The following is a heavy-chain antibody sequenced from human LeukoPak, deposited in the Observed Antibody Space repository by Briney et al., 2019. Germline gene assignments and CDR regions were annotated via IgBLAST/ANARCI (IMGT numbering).Heavy chain of an antibody. J-gene: IGHJ5*02. Sequence: PGGSLGLSCAASGFTFSSYAMSWVRQAPGKGLEWVSAISGSGGSTYYADSVKGRFTISRDNSKNTLYLQMNSLRAEDTAVYYCAKGILWPDRHWFDPWGQGTLVTVSS. CDR3: AKGILWPDRHWFDP. D-gene: IGHD2-21*01. CDR1: GFTFSSYA. CDR2: ISGSGGST. V-gene: IGHV3-23*01.